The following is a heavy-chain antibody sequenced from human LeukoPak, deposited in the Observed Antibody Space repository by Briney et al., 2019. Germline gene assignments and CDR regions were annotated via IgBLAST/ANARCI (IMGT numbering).Heavy chain of an antibody. Sequence: TANYAQKFQGRVTITADESTSTAYMELSSLRSEDTAVYYCARGYYYDSSGYSPSPPYYFDYWGQGTLVTVSS. CDR2: TA. CDR3: ARGYYYDSSGYSPSPPYYFDY. D-gene: IGHD3-22*01. V-gene: IGHV1-69*01. J-gene: IGHJ4*02.